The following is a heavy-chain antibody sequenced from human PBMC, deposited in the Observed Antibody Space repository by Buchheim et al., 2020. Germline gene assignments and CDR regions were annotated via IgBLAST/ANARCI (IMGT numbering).Heavy chain of an antibody. Sequence: QVQLQESGPGLVKPSGTLSLTCAVSGASVRSSNWWTWVRQPPGKGLECVGEIYHSGDSYYNPSLKSRLTISMDKSKNQFSLKLSSVTAADTAVYYCARDRVAAPWYYFDSWGQG. V-gene: IGHV4-4*02. J-gene: IGHJ4*02. D-gene: IGHD6-19*01. CDR2: IYHSGDS. CDR3: ARDRVAAPWYYFDS. CDR1: GASVRSSNW.